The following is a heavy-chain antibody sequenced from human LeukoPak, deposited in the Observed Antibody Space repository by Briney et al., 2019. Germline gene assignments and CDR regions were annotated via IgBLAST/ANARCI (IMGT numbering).Heavy chain of an antibody. D-gene: IGHD3-10*01. CDR2: INTNTGNP. Sequence: ASVKVSCKASGYTFTSYAMNWVRQAPGQGLEWMGWINTNTGNPTYTQGFTGRFVFSLDTSVSTAYLQISSLKAEDTAVYYCARDRVLLWFGESYYFDYWGQGTLVTVSS. J-gene: IGHJ4*02. CDR1: GYTFTSYA. CDR3: ARDRVLLWFGESYYFDY. V-gene: IGHV7-4-1*02.